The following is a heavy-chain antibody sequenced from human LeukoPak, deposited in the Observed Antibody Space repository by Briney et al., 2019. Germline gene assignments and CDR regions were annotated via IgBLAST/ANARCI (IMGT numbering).Heavy chain of an antibody. D-gene: IGHD1-7*01. J-gene: IGHJ4*02. CDR2: IYYSGST. CDR3: ARGYPGGISETTGSFDY. V-gene: IGHV4-59*01. Sequence: PSETLSLTCTVSGGSISSYYWSWIRQPPGKGLEWIGYIYYSGSTNYNPSLKSRVTISIDTSKNQFSLKLSSVTAADTAVYYCARGYPGGISETTGSFDYWGQGTLVTVSS. CDR1: GGSISSYY.